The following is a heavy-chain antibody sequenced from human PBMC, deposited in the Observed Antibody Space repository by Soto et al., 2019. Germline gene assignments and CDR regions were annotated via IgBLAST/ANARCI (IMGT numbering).Heavy chain of an antibody. V-gene: IGHV6-1*01. D-gene: IGHD6-19*01. J-gene: IGHJ6*02. CDR3: ARAPRIAVAGVVGYYYGMDV. CDR1: GDSFSSNIAA. Sequence: LSLTFAISGDSFSSNIAAWNWIRQSPSRGLEWLGRTYYRSKWYNDYAVSVKSRITINPDTSKNQFSLQLNSVTPEDTAVYYCARAPRIAVAGVVGYYYGMDVWGQGTTVTVSS. CDR2: TYYRSKWYN.